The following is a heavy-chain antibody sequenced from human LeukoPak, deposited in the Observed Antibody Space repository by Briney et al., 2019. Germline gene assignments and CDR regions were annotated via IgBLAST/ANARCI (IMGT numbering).Heavy chain of an antibody. Sequence: ASVKVSCKASGYTFTSYYMHWVRQAPGQGLEWMGIINPSGGSTSYAQKFQGRVTMTRDTSTSTVYMELSSLRSEDTAVYYCARERRRIVGANPFDYWGQGTLVAVSS. CDR1: GYTFTSYY. D-gene: IGHD1-26*01. CDR3: ARERRRIVGANPFDY. V-gene: IGHV1-46*01. CDR2: INPSGGST. J-gene: IGHJ4*02.